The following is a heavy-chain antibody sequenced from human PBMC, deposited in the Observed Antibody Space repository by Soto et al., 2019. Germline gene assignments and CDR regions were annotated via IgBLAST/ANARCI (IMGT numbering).Heavy chain of an antibody. CDR3: ARATGMARSYYFDY. J-gene: IGHJ4*02. CDR1: GGSISSYY. D-gene: IGHD3-10*01. CDR2: IYYSGST. V-gene: IGHV4-59*01. Sequence: KSSETLSLTCTVSGGSISSYYWSWIRQPPGKGLEWIGYIYYSGSTSYYPSLKSRVTISVDTSKNQFSLKLSSVTAADTAVFYCARATGMARSYYFDYLGKGPLVTVSS.